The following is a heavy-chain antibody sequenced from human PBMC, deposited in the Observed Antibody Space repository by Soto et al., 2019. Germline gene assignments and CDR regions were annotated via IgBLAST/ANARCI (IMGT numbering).Heavy chain of an antibody. Sequence: GGSLRLSCAASGFTFSSYAMSWVRQAPGKGLEWVSAISGSGGSTYYADSVKGRFTISRDNSKNTLYLQMNSLRAEDTAVYYCAKFLYDILTGYYIFDYWGQGTLVTVSS. V-gene: IGHV3-23*01. D-gene: IGHD3-9*01. CDR2: ISGSGGST. CDR3: AKFLYDILTGYYIFDY. J-gene: IGHJ4*02. CDR1: GFTFSSYA.